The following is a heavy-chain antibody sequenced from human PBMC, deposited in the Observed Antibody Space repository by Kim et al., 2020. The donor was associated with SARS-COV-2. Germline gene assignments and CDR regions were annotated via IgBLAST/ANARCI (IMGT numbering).Heavy chain of an antibody. J-gene: IGHJ6*01. D-gene: IGHD3-3*01. Sequence: GGSLRLSCAASEFTFSSYGMHWVRQAPGKGLEWVAVISYDGSNKYYADSVKGRFTISRDNSKNTLYLQMNSLRAEDTAVYYCAKGSDGYNFWYYYYGMDV. V-gene: IGHV3-30*18. CDR1: EFTFSSYG. CDR3: AKGSDGYNFWYYYYGMDV. CDR2: ISYDGSNK.